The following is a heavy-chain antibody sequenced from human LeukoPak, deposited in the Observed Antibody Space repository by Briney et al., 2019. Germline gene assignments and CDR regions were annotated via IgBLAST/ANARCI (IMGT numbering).Heavy chain of an antibody. Sequence: GGSQRLSCTASGFTFSSYGMHGVRQAPGKGLEWVAVISYDGSNKYYADSVKGRFTISRDNSKNTLYVQMNSLRAEDTAVYYCARDPAKFWSGHDYWGQGTLVTVSS. J-gene: IGHJ4*02. CDR2: ISYDGSNK. V-gene: IGHV3-30*03. CDR1: GFTFSSYG. CDR3: ARDPAKFWSGHDY. D-gene: IGHD3-3*01.